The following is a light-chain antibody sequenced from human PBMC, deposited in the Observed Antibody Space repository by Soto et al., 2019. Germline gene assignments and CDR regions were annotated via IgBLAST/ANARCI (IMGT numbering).Light chain of an antibody. Sequence: DIVMTQSPLSLPVTPGEPASISCRSSQSLLHSNGYNYLDWYLQKPGQSPQVLIYMGSIRASGVPDRFSGSGSGTDFTLKISRVEAEDVGLYYCMQALQTPLTFGGGTKVEIK. V-gene: IGKV2-28*01. CDR2: MGS. CDR1: QSLLHSNGYNY. J-gene: IGKJ4*01. CDR3: MQALQTPLT.